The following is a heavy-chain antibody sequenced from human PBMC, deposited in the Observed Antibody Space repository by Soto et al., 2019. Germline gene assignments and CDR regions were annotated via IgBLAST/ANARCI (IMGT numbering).Heavy chain of an antibody. CDR1: GGTSRSLS. Sequence: QVQLVQSGAEVKKPGSSVKVSCKASGGTSRSLSITWVRQAPGQGLEWMGGITPLFGIPNYPQKFQGRFTITADKSTGTAYLELSSLRSEDTAVYYCARDTHSAGGWFDTWGRGTLVTFSS. CDR2: ITPLFGIP. D-gene: IGHD2-15*01. CDR3: ARDTHSAGGWFDT. J-gene: IGHJ5*02. V-gene: IGHV1-69*17.